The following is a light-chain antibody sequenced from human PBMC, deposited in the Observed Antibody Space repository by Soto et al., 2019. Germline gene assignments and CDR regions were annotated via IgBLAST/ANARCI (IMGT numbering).Light chain of an antibody. CDR2: DAS. Sequence: DIQMTQSPSSLSASVGDRVTITCRASQSISSKLNWYQQRPGKVPKLLIYDASSLQSGVPSRFSGSGSGTEFTLTISSLQPDDFATYYCQQYNSYWTFGPGTKVDIK. J-gene: IGKJ1*01. V-gene: IGKV1-5*01. CDR1: QSISSK. CDR3: QQYNSYWT.